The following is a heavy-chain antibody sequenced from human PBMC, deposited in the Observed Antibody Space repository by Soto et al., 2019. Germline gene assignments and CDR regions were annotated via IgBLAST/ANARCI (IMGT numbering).Heavy chain of an antibody. CDR3: ARDSLYSAGDY. CDR1: GGSISSGGYS. J-gene: IGHJ4*02. D-gene: IGHD2-15*01. CDR2: IYYSGST. Sequence: SETLSLTLTVSGGSISSGGYSWRWIRQHPGKGLEWIGYIYYSGSTYYNPSLKSRVTISVDTSKNQFSLKLSSVTAADTAVYYCARDSLYSAGDYWGQGTLVTVSS. V-gene: IGHV4-31*03.